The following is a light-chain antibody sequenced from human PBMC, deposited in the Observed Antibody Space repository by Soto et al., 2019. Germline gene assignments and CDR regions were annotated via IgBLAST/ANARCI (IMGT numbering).Light chain of an antibody. Sequence: EIVLTQSPGTLSLSPGERATLSCRASQNISSYLAWYQQKPGQAPRLFIYGASSRATGIPDRFSGSGSGTDFTLTISRLEPEDFAVYYCQQYGSSPRMFGQGTKVDIK. J-gene: IGKJ1*01. CDR3: QQYGSSPRM. V-gene: IGKV3-20*01. CDR1: QNISSY. CDR2: GAS.